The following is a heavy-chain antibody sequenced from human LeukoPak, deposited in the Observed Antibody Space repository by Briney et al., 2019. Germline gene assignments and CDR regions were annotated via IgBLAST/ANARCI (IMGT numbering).Heavy chain of an antibody. V-gene: IGHV5-51*01. Sequence: PGESLKISCKGSGYSFTNYWIGWVRQMPGKGLEWMGNIYPGGSETRFSPSFQGQVTISVDKSTRTAYLQWSRLKASDTAMYYCARRGGNWFDPWGQGTLVTVSS. D-gene: IGHD3-10*01. CDR1: GYSFTNYW. CDR3: ARRGGNWFDP. J-gene: IGHJ5*02. CDR2: IYPGGSET.